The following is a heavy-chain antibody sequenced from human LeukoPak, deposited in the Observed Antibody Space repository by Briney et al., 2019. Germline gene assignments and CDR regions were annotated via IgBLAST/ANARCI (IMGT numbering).Heavy chain of an antibody. D-gene: IGHD3-22*01. V-gene: IGHV4-59*08. Sequence: SETLSLTCTVSGGSISSYYWSWIRQPPGKGLEWIGYIYYSGSTNYNPSLKSRVTISVDTSKNQFSLKLSSVTAADTAVYYCARVMYYYDSSGYYYVDAFDIWGQGTMVTVSS. CDR1: GGSISSYY. CDR3: ARVMYYYDSSGYYYVDAFDI. J-gene: IGHJ3*02. CDR2: IYYSGST.